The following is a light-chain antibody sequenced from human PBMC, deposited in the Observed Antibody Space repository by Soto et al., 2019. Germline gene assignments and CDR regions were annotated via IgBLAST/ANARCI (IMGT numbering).Light chain of an antibody. J-gene: IGLJ1*01. V-gene: IGLV2-23*03. Sequence: QSALTQPASVSGSPGQSINNSCTGTSSDVVTYNLVSWYQQHPGKAPTVLIYEGTKRPSGVSNRFSGSKSGNTASLTISGLQTEDEADYYCYSFAGSTTFSYVFGPGTKLTVL. CDR3: YSFAGSTTFSYV. CDR2: EGT. CDR1: SSDVVTYNL.